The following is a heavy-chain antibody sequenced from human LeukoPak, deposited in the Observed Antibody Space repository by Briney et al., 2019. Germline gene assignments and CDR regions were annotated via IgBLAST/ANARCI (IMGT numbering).Heavy chain of an antibody. CDR2: TFYRSKWYY. CDR1: GDSVSSNDAA. V-gene: IGHV6-1*01. J-gene: IGHJ4*02. D-gene: IGHD3-10*01. CDR3: ARENTLVRGTRNPFDY. Sequence: QTLSLTCAISGDSVSSNDAAWNWIRQSPSRGLEWLGRTFYRSKWYYDSAVSVKSRITINPDTSKNQFSLQLNSVTPEDTAVYYCARENTLVRGTRNPFDYWGRGTLVAVSS.